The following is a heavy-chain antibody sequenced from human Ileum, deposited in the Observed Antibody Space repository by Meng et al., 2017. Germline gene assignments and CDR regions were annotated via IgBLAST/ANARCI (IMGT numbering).Heavy chain of an antibody. CDR3: ASGSGSLDY. CDR2: TYYRSKWYS. V-gene: IGHV6-1*01. Sequence: PGQGTPRSTLRPTWAASAASVSNNIAAWNRIMPSPLGGLEWLGSTYYRSKWYSEYAVSVKSRISITPDTSNNQFSLQMNSVTPEDTAVYYCASGSGSLDYWGPGTLVTVSS. D-gene: IGHD3-3*01. CDR1: AASVSNNIAA. J-gene: IGHJ4*02.